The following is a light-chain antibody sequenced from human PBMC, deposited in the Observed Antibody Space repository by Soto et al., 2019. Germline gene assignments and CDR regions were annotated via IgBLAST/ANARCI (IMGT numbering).Light chain of an antibody. CDR1: ISDVGGYNF. Sequence: QSVMNQPPSASGSPGQSCPMSCTGTISDVGGYNFVSWYQQYPGKAPKLIIYEVTKRPSGVPDRFSGSKSGNTASLTVSGLQTDDEADYYRSSYGGSNNFVFGTGTKVTVL. V-gene: IGLV2-8*01. CDR2: EVT. CDR3: SSYGGSNNFV. J-gene: IGLJ1*01.